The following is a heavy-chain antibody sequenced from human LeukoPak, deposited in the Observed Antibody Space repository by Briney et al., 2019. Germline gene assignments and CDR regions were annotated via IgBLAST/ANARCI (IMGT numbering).Heavy chain of an antibody. D-gene: IGHD2-2*01. V-gene: IGHV4-39*01. Sequence: SETLSLTCTVSGGSISSSSYYWAWIRQPPGKGLEWIGSIYYSGSTYYSPSLKSRVTISVDTSKNQFSLKLSSVTAADTAVYYCARQLGATRLMDVWGKGTTVTVSS. CDR1: GGSISSSSYY. J-gene: IGHJ6*03. CDR2: IYYSGST. CDR3: ARQLGATRLMDV.